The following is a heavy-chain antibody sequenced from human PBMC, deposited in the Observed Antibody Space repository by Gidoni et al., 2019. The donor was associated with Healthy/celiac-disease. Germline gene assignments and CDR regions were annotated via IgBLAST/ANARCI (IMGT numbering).Heavy chain of an antibody. V-gene: IGHV3-33*01. D-gene: IGHD6-19*01. Sequence: QVQLVESGGGVVQPGRSLRLSCAASGFTFSSYGMHWVRQAPGKGLECVAVICYDGSNKYYADSVKGRFTISRDNSKNTLYLQMNSLRAEDTAVYYCVRVRSSGWYDFQHWGQGTLVTVSS. J-gene: IGHJ1*01. CDR1: GFTFSSYG. CDR2: ICYDGSNK. CDR3: VRVRSSGWYDFQH.